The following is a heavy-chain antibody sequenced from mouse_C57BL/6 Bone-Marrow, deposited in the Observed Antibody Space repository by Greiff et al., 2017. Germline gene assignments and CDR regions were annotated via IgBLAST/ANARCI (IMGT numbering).Heavy chain of an antibody. V-gene: IGHV1-18*01. CDR1: GYTFTDYN. Sequence: VHVKQSGPELVKPGASVKIPCKASGYTFTDYNMDWVKQSHGKSLEWIGDINPNNGGTIYNQKFKGKATLTVDKSSSTAYMELRSLTSEDTAVYYCARCRLYGYDALYAMDYWGQGTSVTVSS. J-gene: IGHJ4*01. CDR3: ARCRLYGYDALYAMDY. CDR2: INPNNGGT. D-gene: IGHD2-2*01.